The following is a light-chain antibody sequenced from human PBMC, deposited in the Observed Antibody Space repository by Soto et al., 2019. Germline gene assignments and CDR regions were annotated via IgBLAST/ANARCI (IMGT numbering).Light chain of an antibody. CDR1: SSDVGSYNL. Sequence: QSWLTHPASVSGSPGRAITISCAGTSSDVGSYNLVSWYQQQPGKAHKLMIYEGSKRPSGASHRLSGSKSGKTASLTISWLKAEDESDYCCCSYAGRSTSNVFGTRTKGTVL. V-gene: IGLV2-23*01. CDR2: EGS. CDR3: CSYAGRSTSNV. J-gene: IGLJ1*01.